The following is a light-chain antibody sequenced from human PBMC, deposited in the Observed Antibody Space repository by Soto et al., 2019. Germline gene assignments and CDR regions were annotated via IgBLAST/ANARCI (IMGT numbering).Light chain of an antibody. CDR1: SSDVGGYNY. CDR3: SSYTSSRTRV. Sequence: QSALTQPASVSGSPGQSITISCTGTSSDVGGYNYVSWYQQHPGKAPKLMIYDVRNRPSGVSNRFSGSKSCNTASLTISGLQAEDEAEYSCSSYTSSRTRVFGGGTKLTVL. V-gene: IGLV2-14*01. J-gene: IGLJ2*01. CDR2: DVR.